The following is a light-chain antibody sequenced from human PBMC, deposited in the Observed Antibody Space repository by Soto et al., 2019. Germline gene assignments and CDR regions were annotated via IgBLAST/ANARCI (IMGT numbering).Light chain of an antibody. V-gene: IGKV2-30*01. CDR3: IQGTQWVPWT. CDR2: KVS. Sequence: DVVMTQSPLSLPVTLGQPASISCRSSQSLVYSDGNTYLNWFPQRPGQSPRRLIYKVSNRDSGVPDRLSRSRSGTDCTLKISRVEAEDVGVLLFIQGTQWVPWTFGQGPKVEIK. CDR1: QSLVYSDGNTY. J-gene: IGKJ1*01.